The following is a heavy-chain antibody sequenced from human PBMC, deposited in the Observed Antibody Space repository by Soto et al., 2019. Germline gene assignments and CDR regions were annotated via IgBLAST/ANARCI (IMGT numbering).Heavy chain of an antibody. D-gene: IGHD2-2*01. J-gene: IGHJ3*02. Sequence: ASVKVSCKASGGTFSSYAISWVRQAPGQGLEWMGGIIPIFGTANYAQKFQGRVTITADESTSTAYMELSSLRSEDTAVYYCARADRPAAIWKFTPLDAFDIWGQGTMVTVSS. CDR2: IIPIFGTA. V-gene: IGHV1-69*13. CDR3: ARADRPAAIWKFTPLDAFDI. CDR1: GGTFSSYA.